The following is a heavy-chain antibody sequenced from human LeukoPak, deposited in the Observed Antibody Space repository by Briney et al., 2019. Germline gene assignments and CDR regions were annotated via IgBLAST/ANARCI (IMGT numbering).Heavy chain of an antibody. CDR1: GFTFDDYA. Sequence: GGSLRLSCAASGFTFDDYAMHWVRQAPGKGLEWVSLISGDGGSTYYADSVKGRFTISRDDSIHSLYLQMNSLRTEDTALYYCAKDIRYDNSGYPDYWGQGTLVTVSS. D-gene: IGHD3-22*01. CDR3: AKDIRYDNSGYPDY. CDR2: ISGDGGST. J-gene: IGHJ4*02. V-gene: IGHV3-43*02.